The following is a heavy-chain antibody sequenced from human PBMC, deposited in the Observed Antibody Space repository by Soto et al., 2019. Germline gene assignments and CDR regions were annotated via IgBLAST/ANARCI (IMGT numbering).Heavy chain of an antibody. CDR2: IYYSGST. CDR3: ARSSGCDLLWYFDL. V-gene: IGHV4-31*03. D-gene: IGHD1-26*01. CDR1: GGSISSGGYY. Sequence: QVQLQESGPGLVKPSQTLSLTCTVSGGSISSGGYYWSWIRQHPGKGLEWIGYIYYSGSTYYNPSLKSRVTISVDTSKKQFSLKLSSVTAADTAVYYCARSSGCDLLWYFDLWGRGTLVTVSS. J-gene: IGHJ2*01.